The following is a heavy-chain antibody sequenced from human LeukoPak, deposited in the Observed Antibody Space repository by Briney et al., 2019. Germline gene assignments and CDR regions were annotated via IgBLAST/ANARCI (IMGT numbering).Heavy chain of an antibody. CDR2: IYHSGST. J-gene: IGHJ4*02. CDR3: ARAFLSYFDY. CDR1: GGSISSGGYS. V-gene: IGHV4-30-2*01. Sequence: PSETLSLTCAVSGGSISSGGYSWSWIRQPPGKGLEWIGYIYHSGSTYYNPSLKSRVAISVDRSKNQFSLKLSSVTAADTAVCYCARAFLSYFDYWGQGTLVTVSS.